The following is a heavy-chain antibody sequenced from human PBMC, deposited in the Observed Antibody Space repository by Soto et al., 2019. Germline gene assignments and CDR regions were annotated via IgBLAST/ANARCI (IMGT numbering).Heavy chain of an antibody. J-gene: IGHJ5*02. Sequence: GASVKVSCKASGYTFTSYGISWVGQAPGQGLEWMGWISAYNGNTNYAQKLQGRVTMTTDTSTSTAYMELRSLRSDDTAVYYCARDYVSRTYYYWFDPWGQGTLVTVSS. V-gene: IGHV1-18*01. D-gene: IGHD1-26*01. CDR2: ISAYNGNT. CDR1: GYTFTSYG. CDR3: ARDYVSRTYYYWFDP.